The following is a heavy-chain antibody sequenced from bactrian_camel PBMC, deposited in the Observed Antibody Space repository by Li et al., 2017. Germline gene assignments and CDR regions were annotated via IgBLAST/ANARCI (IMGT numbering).Heavy chain of an antibody. CDR2: VSLGGGTT. CDR3: AADGEHRDCSGAPY. Sequence: HVQLVESGGASVQPGDSLRLSCSISGDTSWAPSTAWFRQAPGKEREAVAGVSLGGGTTRHADSVKGRFTISKDDSKDTVYLRMNSLKPEDTAMYYCAADGEHRDCSGAPYWGQGTQVTVS. CDR1: GDTSWAPS. V-gene: IGHV3S61*01. J-gene: IGHJ4*01. D-gene: IGHD2*01.